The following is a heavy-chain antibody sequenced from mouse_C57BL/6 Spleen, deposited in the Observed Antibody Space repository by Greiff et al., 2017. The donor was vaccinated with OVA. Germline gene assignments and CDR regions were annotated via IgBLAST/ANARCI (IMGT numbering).Heavy chain of an antibody. CDR2: ISSGSSTI. V-gene: IGHV5-17*01. CDR3: ARRSYGRFYYFDY. CDR1: GFTFSDYG. J-gene: IGHJ2*01. D-gene: IGHD1-1*01. Sequence: EVKLVESGGGLVKPGGSLKLSCAASGFTFSDYGMHWVRQAPEKGLEWVAYISSGSSTIYYADTVKGRFTLSRDNAKKTLFLQMTRLRSGVTAMXYCARRSYGRFYYFDYWGQGTTLTVSS.